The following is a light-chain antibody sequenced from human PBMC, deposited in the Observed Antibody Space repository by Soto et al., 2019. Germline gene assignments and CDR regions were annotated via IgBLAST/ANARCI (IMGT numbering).Light chain of an antibody. CDR1: QSVSSSY. Sequence: EIVLTQSPGTLSLSAGERSALTCRASQSVSSSYLAWYQQKPGQAPRLLIYGASSRATGIPDRFSGIGSGTEFTLTISRREPEDFAVFYCQQYGSSPRTFGQGTKVDI. J-gene: IGKJ1*01. CDR2: GAS. CDR3: QQYGSSPRT. V-gene: IGKV3-20*01.